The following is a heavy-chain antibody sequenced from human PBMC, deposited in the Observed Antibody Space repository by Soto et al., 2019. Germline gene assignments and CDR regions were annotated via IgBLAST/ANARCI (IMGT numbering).Heavy chain of an antibody. J-gene: IGHJ6*02. D-gene: IGHD5-18*01. CDR3: AAYGYSYGYYYYGMDV. CDR1: GFTFTSSA. V-gene: IGHV1-58*01. CDR2: IVVGSGNT. Sequence: SVKVSCKASGFTFTSSAVQWVRQARGQRLEWIGWIVVGSGNTNYAQKFQERVTITRDMSTSTAYMELSSLRSEDTAVYYCAAYGYSYGYYYYGMDVWGQGTTVTVSS.